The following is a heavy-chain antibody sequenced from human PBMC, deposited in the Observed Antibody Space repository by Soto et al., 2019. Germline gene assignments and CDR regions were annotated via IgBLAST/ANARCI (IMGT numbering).Heavy chain of an antibody. CDR3: ARIRRHCSGGSCLLGY. D-gene: IGHD2-15*01. CDR2: INPNSGGT. Sequence: ASVKVSCKASGYTFTGYYMHWVRQAPGQGLEWMGWINPNSGGTNYAQKFQGWVTMTRDTSISTAYMELSRLRSDDTAVYYCARIRRHCSGGSCLLGYWGQGTLVTVSS. V-gene: IGHV1-2*04. CDR1: GYTFTGYY. J-gene: IGHJ4*02.